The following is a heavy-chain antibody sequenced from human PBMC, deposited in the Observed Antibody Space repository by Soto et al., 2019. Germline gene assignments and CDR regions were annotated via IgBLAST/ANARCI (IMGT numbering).Heavy chain of an antibody. CDR2: ISFSGST. D-gene: IGHD3-10*01. CDR3: AKQETMVRGEVNWFDP. CDR1: GGPITSENYY. J-gene: IGHJ5*02. V-gene: IGHV4-39*01. Sequence: PSETLSLTCTFSGGPITSENYYWGWIRQPPGKGLEWIGTISFSGSTNYNPSLKSRVTISVDTSKNQFSLKLSSVTAADTAVYYCAKQETMVRGEVNWFDPWGQGTLVTVSS.